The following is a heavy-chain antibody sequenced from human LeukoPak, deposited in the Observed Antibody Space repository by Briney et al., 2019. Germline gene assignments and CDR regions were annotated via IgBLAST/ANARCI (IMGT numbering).Heavy chain of an antibody. D-gene: IGHD2-21*02. V-gene: IGHV3-23*01. CDR2: ISGSGGST. CDR3: ATNYPSISSVVTAIGTFDY. CDR1: GFTFSSYA. Sequence: PGGSLGLSCAASGFTFSSYAMSWVRQAPGKGLEWVSAISGSGGSTYYADSVKGRFTISRDNSKNTLYLQMNSLRAEDTAVYYCATNYPSISSVVTAIGTFDYWGQGTLVTVSS. J-gene: IGHJ4*02.